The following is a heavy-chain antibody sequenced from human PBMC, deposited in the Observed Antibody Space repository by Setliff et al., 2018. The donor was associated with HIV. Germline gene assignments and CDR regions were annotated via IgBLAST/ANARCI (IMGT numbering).Heavy chain of an antibody. D-gene: IGHD1-26*01. CDR2: ISNSGSTI. Sequence: GGSLRLSCAASGFTFSDYYMSWIRQAPGKGLEWVSYISNSGSTIYYADSVKGRFTISRDNARNSLYLQMNSLRAEDTAVYYCARDQLRWPERWDFDFWGQGTLVTAPQ. CDR1: GFTFSDYY. J-gene: IGHJ4*02. CDR3: ARDQLRWPERWDFDF. V-gene: IGHV3-11*04.